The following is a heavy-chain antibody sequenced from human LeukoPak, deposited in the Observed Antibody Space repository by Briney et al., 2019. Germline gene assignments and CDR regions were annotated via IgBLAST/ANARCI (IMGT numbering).Heavy chain of an antibody. CDR3: VTMVRGVIFSAAIDI. J-gene: IGHJ3*02. CDR1: GYTFTGYY. CDR2: INPNSGGT. V-gene: IGHV1-2*02. D-gene: IGHD3-10*01. Sequence: ASVKVSCKASGYTFTGYYMHWVRQAPGQGLEWMGWINPNSGGTNYAQKFQGRVTMTRDTSISTAYMELSRLRSDDTAVYYCVTMVRGVIFSAAIDIWGQGTMVTVSS.